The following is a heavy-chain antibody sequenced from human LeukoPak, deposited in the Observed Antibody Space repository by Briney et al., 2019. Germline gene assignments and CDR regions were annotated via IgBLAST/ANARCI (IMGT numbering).Heavy chain of an antibody. D-gene: IGHD6-19*01. CDR1: GYTFTGYY. Sequence: ASVKVSCKASGYTFTGYYMHWVRQAPGQGLEWMGWINPNSGGTNYAQKVQGRVTMTRDTSISTAYMELSRLRSDDTAVYYCARGPGGWYGSYWFDPWGQGTLVTVSS. CDR3: ARGPGGWYGSYWFDP. CDR2: INPNSGGT. V-gene: IGHV1-2*02. J-gene: IGHJ5*02.